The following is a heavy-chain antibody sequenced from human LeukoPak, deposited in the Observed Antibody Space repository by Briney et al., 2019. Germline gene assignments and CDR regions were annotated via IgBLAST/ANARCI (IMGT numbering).Heavy chain of an antibody. D-gene: IGHD3-3*01. CDR3: ARDQPKGYDFWSGYYEPAFDY. J-gene: IGHJ4*02. CDR1: GFTFSSYS. CDR2: ISSSSSYI. Sequence: GGSLRLSCAASGFTFSSYSMNWVRQAPGKGLEWVSSISSSSSYIYYADSLKGGFTISKDNAKNSLYLQMNSLRAEDTAVYYCARDQPKGYDFWSGYYEPAFDYWGQGTLVTVSS. V-gene: IGHV3-21*01.